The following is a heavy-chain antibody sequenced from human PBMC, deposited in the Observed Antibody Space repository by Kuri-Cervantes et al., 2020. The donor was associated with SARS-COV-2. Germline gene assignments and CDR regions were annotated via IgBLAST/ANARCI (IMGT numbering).Heavy chain of an antibody. CDR3: ARDRSSSWYYFDY. Sequence: GESLKISCAASGFTFSSYAMSWVRQAPVKGLEWVSSISGGEYTTTYYAGSVKGRFTISRDNAKNSLYLQMNSLRAEDTAVYYCARDRSSSWYYFDYWGQGTLVTVSS. D-gene: IGHD6-13*01. CDR2: ISGGEYTTT. CDR1: GFTFSSYA. J-gene: IGHJ4*02. V-gene: IGHV3-23*01.